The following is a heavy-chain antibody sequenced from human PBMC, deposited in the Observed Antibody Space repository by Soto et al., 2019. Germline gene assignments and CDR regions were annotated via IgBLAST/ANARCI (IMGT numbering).Heavy chain of an antibody. V-gene: IGHV1-3*01. CDR1: GYIFTDFP. J-gene: IGHJ4*02. CDR2: VNAANGDT. CDR3: AKQGYYHAGFYHFDS. Sequence: QVQLVQSGAEVKRPGASVTLSCRPSGYIFTDFPIHWMRRAPGQGLEWLGWVNAANGDTGISQSFQGRVTISSDTSATTVYMQLSGLRSQDTAVYSCAKQGYYHAGFYHFDSWGQGALVTVSA. D-gene: IGHD1-26*01.